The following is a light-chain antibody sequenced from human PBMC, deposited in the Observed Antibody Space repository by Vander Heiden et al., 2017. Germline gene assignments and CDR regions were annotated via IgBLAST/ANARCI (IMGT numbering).Light chain of an antibody. J-gene: IGKJ1*01. CDR2: GAS. CDR3: QQYGSSPLT. CDR1: QSVSSSY. V-gene: IGKV3-20*01. Sequence: EIVLPQSPATLSLSPGEKATLSCRASQSVSSSYLAWYQQKPGQAPRLLIYGASSRATGIPDRFSGSGSGTDFTLTISRLEPEDVAVYYCQQYGSSPLTFGQGTKVEIK.